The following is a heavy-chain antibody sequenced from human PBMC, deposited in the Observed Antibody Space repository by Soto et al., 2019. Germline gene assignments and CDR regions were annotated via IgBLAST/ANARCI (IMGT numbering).Heavy chain of an antibody. CDR3: ARDAVAGYYYYYGMDV. Sequence: LKLSCAASGFTFSSYSINWVRQAPGPGLEWVSYISSSGSTIYYADSVKGRFTISRDNAKNSLYLQMNSLRAEDTAVYYCARDAVAGYYYYYGMDVWGQGTTVTVSS. J-gene: IGHJ6*02. CDR1: GFTFSSYS. D-gene: IGHD6-19*01. CDR2: ISSSGSTI. V-gene: IGHV3-48*04.